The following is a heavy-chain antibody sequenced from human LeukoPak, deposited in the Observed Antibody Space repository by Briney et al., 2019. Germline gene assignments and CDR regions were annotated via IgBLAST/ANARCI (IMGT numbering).Heavy chain of an antibody. Sequence: GGSLRLSCAASGFTFSSYGMHWVRQAPGKGLEWVAVISYDGSNKYYADSVKGRFTISRDNSKNTLYLQMNSLRAEDTAVYYCAKCILTGYYKGYMDVWGKGTTVTISS. CDR2: ISYDGSNK. V-gene: IGHV3-30*18. D-gene: IGHD3-9*01. CDR1: GFTFSSYG. J-gene: IGHJ6*03. CDR3: AKCILTGYYKGYMDV.